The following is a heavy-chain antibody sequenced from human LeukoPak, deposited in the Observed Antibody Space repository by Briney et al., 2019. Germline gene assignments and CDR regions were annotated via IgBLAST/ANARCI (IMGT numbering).Heavy chain of an antibody. CDR2: ISGSGGST. J-gene: IGHJ3*02. V-gene: IGHV3-23*01. D-gene: IGHD2-15*01. CDR3: AKDQEVVAPPDAFDI. CDR1: GSTFSSYT. Sequence: PGGSLRLSCATSGSTFSSYTMGWVRQAPGKGLEWVSGISGSGGSTYYADSVKGRFTISRDNSKKTLYLQMNSLRAEDTAVYYCAKDQEVVAPPDAFDIWGQGTMVSVSS.